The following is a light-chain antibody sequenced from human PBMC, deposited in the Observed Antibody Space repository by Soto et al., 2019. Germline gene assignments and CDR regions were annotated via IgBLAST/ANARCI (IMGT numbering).Light chain of an antibody. J-gene: IGKJ5*01. V-gene: IGKV3-20*01. CDR3: QHCYGTSPIS. CDR2: GAS. CDR1: QSVSSSY. Sequence: EIVLTQSPGTLSLSTGERATLSCRASQSVSSSYLAWYQQKPGQAPRLLIYGASSRATGIPDRFSGSGSGTDFTLTISRLEPEDFALYYCQHCYGTSPISFCQGTRLAIK.